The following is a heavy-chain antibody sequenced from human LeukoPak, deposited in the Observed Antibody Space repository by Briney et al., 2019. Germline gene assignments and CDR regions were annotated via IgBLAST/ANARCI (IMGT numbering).Heavy chain of an antibody. CDR1: CGSINSHSYY. J-gene: IGHJ4*02. CDR2: VYYDGTS. Sequence: PAETLSLTCTVSCGSINSHSYYWGWIRQSPGKGLEWIGSVYYDGTSYSNPSLASRAAVFVDTSRDQFSLDLSFVTAADTGLYYCVRHISTNTGYFDSCGQGTLVSVSS. V-gene: IGHV4-39*01. D-gene: IGHD5-24*01. CDR3: VRHISTNTGYFDS.